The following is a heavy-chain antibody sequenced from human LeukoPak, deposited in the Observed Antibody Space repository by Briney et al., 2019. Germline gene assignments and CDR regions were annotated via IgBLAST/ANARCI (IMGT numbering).Heavy chain of an antibody. V-gene: IGHV4-59*08. CDR2: IYVTGT. CDR3: ARHRGLYDYGDAFDI. D-gene: IGHD4-17*01. J-gene: IGHJ3*02. Sequence: PSETLSLTCTVSGGSIGTYYWSWVRQSPGTGLEWIGYIYVTGTRYNPYLQSRVTISVDRSKNQVSLKLSSVTAADTAVYYCARHRGLYDYGDAFDIWGQGTMVTVSS. CDR1: GGSIGTYY.